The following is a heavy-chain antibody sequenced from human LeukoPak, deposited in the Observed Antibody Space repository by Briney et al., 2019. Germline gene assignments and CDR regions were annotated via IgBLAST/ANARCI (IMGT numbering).Heavy chain of an antibody. D-gene: IGHD3-16*02. Sequence: GGSLRLSCAASGFTFSNAWMSWVRQAPGKGLEWVGRIKSKTDGGTTDYAAPVKGRFTISRDDSKNTLYLQMNSLKTEDTAVYYCTTEVLYVWGSYRSYLDYWGQGTLVTVPS. CDR2: IKSKTDGGTT. CDR1: GFTFSNAW. J-gene: IGHJ4*02. V-gene: IGHV3-15*01. CDR3: TTEVLYVWGSYRSYLDY.